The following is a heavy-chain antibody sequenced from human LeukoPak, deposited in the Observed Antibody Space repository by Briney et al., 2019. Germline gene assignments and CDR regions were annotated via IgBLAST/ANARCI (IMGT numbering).Heavy chain of an antibody. CDR1: GGSLSGYY. D-gene: IGHD3-10*01. CDR3: VREWDYYGSGNL. CDR2: IHHSGST. J-gene: IGHJ5*02. V-gene: IGHV4-34*01. Sequence: SETLSLTCGVYGGSLSGYYWSWIRQPPGKGLEWLGEIHHSGSTNYNPSPKSRVAISGDTSKNQLSLKLTSVTAADTAVYYCVREWDYYGSGNLWGQGTLVTVSS.